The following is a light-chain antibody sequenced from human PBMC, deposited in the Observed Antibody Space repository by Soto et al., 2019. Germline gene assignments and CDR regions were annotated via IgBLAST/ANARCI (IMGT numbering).Light chain of an antibody. Sequence: VLTQSPGTLSLSPGERATLSCRASQSVSRYLVWYQQKPGQAPRLLIYGASSRASGIPDRFSGSGSGTDFTLNINRLGPEDSAVYYCQQFDTSPYTFGQGTKLEIK. CDR2: GAS. CDR1: QSVSRY. V-gene: IGKV3-20*01. J-gene: IGKJ2*01. CDR3: QQFDTSPYT.